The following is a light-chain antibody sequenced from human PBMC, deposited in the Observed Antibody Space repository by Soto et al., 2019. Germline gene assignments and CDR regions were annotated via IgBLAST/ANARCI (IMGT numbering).Light chain of an antibody. CDR2: EVS. V-gene: IGLV2-14*01. J-gene: IGLJ1*01. Sequence: QSALTQPASVSGSPGQSITISCTGTSSDVGGYNYVSWYQQHPGKAPKLMMYEVSNRPSGVSDRFSGSKSGNTASLTISGLQAEDEADYYCSSYTSSSTLNYVFGTGTKLTVL. CDR1: SSDVGGYNY. CDR3: SSYTSSSTLNYV.